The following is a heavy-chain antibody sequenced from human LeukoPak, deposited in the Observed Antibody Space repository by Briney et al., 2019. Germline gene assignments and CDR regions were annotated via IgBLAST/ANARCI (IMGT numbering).Heavy chain of an antibody. D-gene: IGHD5-18*01. V-gene: IGHV1-2*02. CDR1: GYTFTSYY. CDR2: INPNSGGT. J-gene: IGHJ6*03. CDR3: ARVSTEDLGYSYGYRYYYYYMDV. Sequence: GASVKVSCKASGYTFTSYYMHWVRQAPGQGLEWMGWINPNSGGTNYAQKFQGRVTMTRDTSISTAYMELSRLRSDDTAVYYCARVSTEDLGYSYGYRYYYYYMDVWGKGTTVTVSS.